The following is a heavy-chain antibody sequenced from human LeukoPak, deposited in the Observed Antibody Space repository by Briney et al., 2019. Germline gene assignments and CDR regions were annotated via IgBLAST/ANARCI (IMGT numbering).Heavy chain of an antibody. CDR3: ARDGFGELPA. Sequence: SETLSLTCAVYGGSFSGYYWSWIRQPPGKGLEWIGEINHSGSTNYNPSLKSRVTISVDTSKNQFSLKLSSVTAADTAVYYCARDGFGELPAWGQGTLVTVSS. CDR2: INHSGST. CDR1: GGSFSGYY. V-gene: IGHV4-34*01. J-gene: IGHJ5*02. D-gene: IGHD3-10*01.